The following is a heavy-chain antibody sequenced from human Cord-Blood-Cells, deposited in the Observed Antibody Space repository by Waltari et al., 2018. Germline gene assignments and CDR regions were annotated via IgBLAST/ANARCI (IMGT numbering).Heavy chain of an antibody. Sequence: QVQLVQSGAEVKKPGSSVKVSCKASGGTFSSYAISWVRQAPGQGLEWMGGNIPIFGKANYAQKFQGRVTITADESTSTAYMELSSLRSEDTAVYYCARGIGKGIAAAGTLGYWGQGTLVTVSS. V-gene: IGHV1-69*01. J-gene: IGHJ4*02. CDR1: GGTFSSYA. CDR3: ARGIGKGIAAAGTLGY. CDR2: NIPIFGKA. D-gene: IGHD6-13*01.